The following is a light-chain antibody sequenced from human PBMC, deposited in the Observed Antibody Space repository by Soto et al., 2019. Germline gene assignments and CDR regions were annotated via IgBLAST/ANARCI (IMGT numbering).Light chain of an antibody. Sequence: QSALTQPASVSGSPGQSITISCTGTNSDVGGLNYVSWYQHHPGNAPKLIIYEVNYRPSGVSDRFSGSKSDNTASLTISGLQTDDEADYYCQAYDYSLTASVFGGGTKLTVL. CDR3: QAYDYSLTASV. J-gene: IGLJ3*02. V-gene: IGLV2-14*01. CDR2: EVN. CDR1: NSDVGGLNY.